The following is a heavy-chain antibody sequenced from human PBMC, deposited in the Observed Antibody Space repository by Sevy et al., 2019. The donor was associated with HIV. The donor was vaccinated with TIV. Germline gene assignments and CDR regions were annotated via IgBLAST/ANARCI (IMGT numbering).Heavy chain of an antibody. D-gene: IGHD3-22*01. CDR3: ARKYHDTSGYPRYSMDV. J-gene: IGHJ6*02. Sequence: GESLKISCAASGFTFSSYSMNWVRQAPGKGLEYVSAISGGGGNTYYGTSVKGRFTVSRDNAKNTLYLQMGSLRAEDMAVYFCARKYHDTSGYPRYSMDVWGQGTTVTVSS. CDR1: GFTFSSYS. CDR2: ISGGGGNT. V-gene: IGHV3-64*01.